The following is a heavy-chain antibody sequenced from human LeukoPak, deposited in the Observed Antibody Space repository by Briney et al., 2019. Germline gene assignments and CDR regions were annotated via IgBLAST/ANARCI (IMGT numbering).Heavy chain of an antibody. J-gene: IGHJ4*02. D-gene: IGHD1-1*01. CDR3: ASDLLDAPEGLRDY. Sequence: PSETLSLTCAVYGGSFSGYYWSWIRQPPGKGLEWIGEINHSGSTNCNPSLKSRVTISVDTSKNQFSLKLSSVTAADTAVYYCASDLLDAPEGLRDYWGQGTLVTVSS. CDR2: INHSGST. CDR1: GGSFSGYY. V-gene: IGHV4-34*01.